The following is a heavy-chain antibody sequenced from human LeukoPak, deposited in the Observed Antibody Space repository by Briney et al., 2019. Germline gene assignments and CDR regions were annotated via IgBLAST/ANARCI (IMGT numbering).Heavy chain of an antibody. CDR2: INHSGST. V-gene: IGHV4-34*01. CDR3: ARGVSYYYDSSGYGG. Sequence: SETLSLTCAVYGGSFSGYYWSWIRQPPGKGLEWIGEINHSGSTNYNPSLKSRVTISVDTSKNQFSLKLSSVTAADTAVYYCARGVSYYYDSSGYGGWGQGTLVTVSS. J-gene: IGHJ4*02. D-gene: IGHD3-22*01. CDR1: GGSFSGYY.